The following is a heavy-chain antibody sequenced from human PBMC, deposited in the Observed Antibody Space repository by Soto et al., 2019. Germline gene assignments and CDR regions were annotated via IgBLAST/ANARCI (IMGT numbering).Heavy chain of an antibody. J-gene: IGHJ3*02. Sequence: QITLKESGPTLVKPTQTLTLTCTFSGFSLSTSGVNVGWIRQPPGKALEWLAVIYWDDVKRYSPSLKSRLTITKDTSKNQVVLTMTNMDPVDTATFYCAHSLDAFDIWGQGTMVTVSS. CDR1: GFSLSTSGVN. V-gene: IGHV2-5*02. CDR2: IYWDDVK. CDR3: AHSLDAFDI.